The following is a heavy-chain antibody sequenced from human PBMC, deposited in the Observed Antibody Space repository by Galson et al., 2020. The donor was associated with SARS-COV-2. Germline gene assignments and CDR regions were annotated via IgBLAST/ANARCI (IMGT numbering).Heavy chain of an antibody. Sequence: QAGGSLRLSCAASGFTFSSYGMHWVRQAPGKGLEWVAVIWYDGSNKYYADSVKGRFTIYRDNSKNTLYLQMNSLRAEDTAVYYCARDFWYYDILTVYYPPYYYYGMDVWGQGTTVTVSS. CDR3: ARDFWYYDILTVYYPPYYYYGMDV. D-gene: IGHD3-9*01. CDR1: GFTFSSYG. CDR2: IWYDGSNK. V-gene: IGHV3-33*01. J-gene: IGHJ6*02.